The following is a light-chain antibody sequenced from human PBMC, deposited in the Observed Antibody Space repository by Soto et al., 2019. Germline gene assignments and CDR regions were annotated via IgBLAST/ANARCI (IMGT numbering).Light chain of an antibody. CDR1: QSVSSN. CDR3: QQYNNWSIT. J-gene: IGKJ5*01. CDR2: GAS. Sequence: EIVMTPSPATLSVSPGERATLSFRASQSVSSNLAWYQQKPGQAPRLLIYGASTRATGIPARFSGSGSGTEFTLTISSLQSEDFAVYYCQQYNNWSITFGQGTRLEIK. V-gene: IGKV3-15*01.